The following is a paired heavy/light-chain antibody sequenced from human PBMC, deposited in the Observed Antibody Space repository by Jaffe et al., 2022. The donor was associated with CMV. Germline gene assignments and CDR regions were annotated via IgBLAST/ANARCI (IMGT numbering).Light chain of an antibody. CDR3: LLSYDSLRRWV. CDR1: TGAVTSGHY. J-gene: IGLJ3*02. V-gene: IGLV7-46*01. CDR2: DTN. Sequence: QAVVTQEPSLTVSPGGTVTLTCGSSTGAVTSGHYPYWFQQKPGQAPMTLIYDTNSKHSWTPARFSGSLLGGKAALTLSGAQPEDEADYYCLLSYDSLRRWVFGGGTKLTVL.
Heavy chain of an antibody. D-gene: IGHD3-10*01. CDR3: AKELRPNDY. CDR1: GFTFTNCA. V-gene: IGHV3-23*04. CDR2: MSGSGDRI. Sequence: EVHLVESGGGLVQPGGSLRLSCAASGFTFTNCAMTWVRQAPGKGLEWVSSMSGSGDRILYADSVKGRFTISRDDSKNTLYLQMNSLRAEDTAVYYCAKELRPNDYWGQGTLVTVSS. J-gene: IGHJ4*02.